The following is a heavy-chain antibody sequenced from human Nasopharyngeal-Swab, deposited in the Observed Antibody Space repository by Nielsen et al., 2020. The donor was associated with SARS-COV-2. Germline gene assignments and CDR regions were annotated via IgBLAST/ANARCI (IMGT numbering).Heavy chain of an antibody. V-gene: IGHV3-74*01. CDR1: GVIFSKYW. CDR3: ARDGEEYDYVWGSYHFDY. Sequence: GESLKISCVASGVIFSKYWMHWVRQAPGKGLVWVSRVNQEGSRTDYADSVRGRFTISRDNAKNTLYLQMNSLRVEDKAVYYCARDGEEYDYVWGSYHFDYWGQGTLVTVSS. J-gene: IGHJ4*02. CDR2: VNQEGSRT. D-gene: IGHD3-16*02.